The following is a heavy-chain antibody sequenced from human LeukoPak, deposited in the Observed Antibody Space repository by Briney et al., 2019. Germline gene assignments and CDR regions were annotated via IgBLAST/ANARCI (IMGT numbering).Heavy chain of an antibody. V-gene: IGHV3-21*01. CDR3: ARGHPLGFGEFISSSQQIIDY. D-gene: IGHD3-10*01. J-gene: IGHJ4*02. CDR1: GFTLSSYS. Sequence: PGGSLRLSCAPSGFTLSSYSMTRVRQAPGPGLKWVSSISSSSSYIYYADSVKGRFTISRDNAKNSLYLQRNSLRAEDTAVYYCARGHPLGFGEFISSSQQIIDYWGQGTLVTVSS. CDR2: ISSSSSYI.